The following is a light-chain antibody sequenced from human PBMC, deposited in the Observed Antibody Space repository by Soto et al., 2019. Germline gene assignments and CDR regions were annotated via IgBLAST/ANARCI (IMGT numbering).Light chain of an antibody. CDR2: GNS. V-gene: IGLV1-40*01. CDR1: SSNIGAGYD. J-gene: IGLJ2*01. Sequence: QSVLTQPPSVSGAPGQRVTISCTGSSSNIGAGYDVHWYQQLPGTAPKLLIYGNSNRPSRVPHRFSGSKSGTSASLAITGLQAEDEADYYCQSYDSSLSGSVVFGGGTKLTVL. CDR3: QSYDSSLSGSVV.